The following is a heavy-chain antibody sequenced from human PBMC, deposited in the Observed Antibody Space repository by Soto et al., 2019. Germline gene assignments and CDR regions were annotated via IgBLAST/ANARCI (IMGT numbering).Heavy chain of an antibody. CDR3: ARPREGYCSGISCLSFDP. D-gene: IGHD2-15*01. V-gene: IGHV3-33*01. J-gene: IGHJ5*02. CDR1: GFTFSSYG. Sequence: QVQLVESGGGVVQPGRSLRLSCAASGFTFSSYGMHWVRQAPGKGLEWVAVIWYDGSNKYYADSVKGRFTISRDNSKNTLYLQMNSLRAEDTAVYYCARPREGYCSGISCLSFDPWGQGTLVTVSS. CDR2: IWYDGSNK.